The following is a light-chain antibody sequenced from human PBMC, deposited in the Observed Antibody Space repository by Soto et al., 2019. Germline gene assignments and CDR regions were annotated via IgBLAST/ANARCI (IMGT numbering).Light chain of an antibody. J-gene: IGLJ1*01. CDR3: SSYKSSTTYV. CDR2: DVS. Sequence: QSVLTQPAPVSGSPGQSITISCTGTSGDIGGYDYVSWYQQHPGKAPKLMIYDVSNRPSGVSNRFSGSKSGTTASLTISGLQAEDEADYYCSSYKSSTTYVFGPGTKVTVL. CDR1: SGDIGGYDY. V-gene: IGLV2-14*03.